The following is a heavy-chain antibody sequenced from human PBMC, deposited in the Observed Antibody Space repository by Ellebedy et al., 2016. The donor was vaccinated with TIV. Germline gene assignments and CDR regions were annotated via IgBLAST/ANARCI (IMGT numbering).Heavy chain of an antibody. D-gene: IGHD3-22*01. CDR2: LNAGGDDT. CDR3: AKGSSSGFNYDRVGFQS. Sequence: GESLKISCAASGFTFSSFAMHWVRQAPGKGLEWLSVLNAGGDDTYRADSVKGRFNVTRDNSKNTLFLQMNGLRAEDTAVYYCAKGSSSGFNYDRVGFQSWGQGTLVTVSS. V-gene: IGHV3-23*01. CDR1: GFTFSSFA. J-gene: IGHJ5*02.